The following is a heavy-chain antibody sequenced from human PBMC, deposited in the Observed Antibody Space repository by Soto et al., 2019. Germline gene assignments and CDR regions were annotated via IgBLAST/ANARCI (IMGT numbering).Heavy chain of an antibody. CDR2: ISGSGGST. Sequence: GGSLRLSCAASGFTFSSYAMSWVRQAPGKGLKWVSAISGSGGSTYYADSVKGRFTISRDNSKNTLYLQINSLRAEDTAVYYCAKDGVLGYCSGGSCYSPEGGFDYWGQGTLVTVSS. CDR3: AKDGVLGYCSGGSCYSPEGGFDY. J-gene: IGHJ4*02. V-gene: IGHV3-23*01. D-gene: IGHD2-15*01. CDR1: GFTFSSYA.